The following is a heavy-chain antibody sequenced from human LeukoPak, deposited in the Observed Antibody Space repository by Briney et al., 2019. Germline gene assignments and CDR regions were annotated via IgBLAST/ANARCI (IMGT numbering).Heavy chain of an antibody. CDR3: ARGYCSSTSCLFDY. V-gene: IGHV3-74*01. Sequence: GGSLRLSCAASGFTFSSYWMHWVRQAPGKGLVWVSRINGDGSSTSYADSVKGRFTISRDNAKNTLYLQMNSLRAEDTAVYYCARGYCSSTSCLFDYWGQGTLVTVSS. J-gene: IGHJ4*02. D-gene: IGHD2-2*01. CDR1: GFTFSSYW. CDR2: INGDGSST.